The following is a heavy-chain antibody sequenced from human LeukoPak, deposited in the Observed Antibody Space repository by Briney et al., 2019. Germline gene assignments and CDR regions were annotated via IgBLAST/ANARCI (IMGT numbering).Heavy chain of an antibody. V-gene: IGHV3-9*01. CDR3: AKRMYNWNPYYMDV. CDR2: ISWNSGSI. D-gene: IGHD1-20*01. Sequence: GGSLRLSCAASGFTFDDYAMHWVRQAPGKGLEWVSGISWNSGSIGYADSVKGRFTISRDNSKNTLYLQMNSLRAEDTAVYYCAKRMYNWNPYYMDVWGKGTTVTVSS. CDR1: GFTFDDYA. J-gene: IGHJ6*03.